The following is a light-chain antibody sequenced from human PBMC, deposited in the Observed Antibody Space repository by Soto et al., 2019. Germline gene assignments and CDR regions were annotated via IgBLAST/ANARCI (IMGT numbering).Light chain of an antibody. V-gene: IGLV2-14*01. CDR2: DVS. CDR3: NSYTSSSTYV. Sequence: QSVLTQPASVSGSPGQSITISCTGTNSDVGRYNYVSWYQQHPGKAPKLIIYDVSNRPSGVSNRFSGSKSGNTASLTITGLQAEDEADYYCNSYTSSSTYVVGTGTKVTV. CDR1: NSDVGRYNY. J-gene: IGLJ1*01.